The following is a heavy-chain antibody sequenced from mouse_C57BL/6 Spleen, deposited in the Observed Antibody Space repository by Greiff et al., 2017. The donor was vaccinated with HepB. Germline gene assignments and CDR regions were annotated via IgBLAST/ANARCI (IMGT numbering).Heavy chain of an antibody. Sequence: VQLQQSGPELVKPGASVKISCKASGYTFTDYYMNWVKQSHGKSLEWIGDINPNNGGTSYNQKFKGKATLTVDKSSSTAYMELRSLTSEDSAVYYCARGGDGYYVYWYFDVWGTGTTVTVSS. D-gene: IGHD2-3*01. J-gene: IGHJ1*03. V-gene: IGHV1-26*01. CDR3: ARGGDGYYVYWYFDV. CDR2: INPNNGGT. CDR1: GYTFTDYY.